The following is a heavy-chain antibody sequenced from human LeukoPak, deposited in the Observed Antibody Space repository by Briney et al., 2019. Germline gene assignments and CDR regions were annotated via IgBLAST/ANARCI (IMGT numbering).Heavy chain of an antibody. D-gene: IGHD6-13*01. J-gene: IGHJ5*02. V-gene: IGHV3-11*05. CDR1: GFSCTNYY. CDR3: AKDAERYRAAAGIIRFDP. CDR2: ITSI. Sequence: PGGSMRLSCAASGFSCTNYYMRGIPLAPGKGLEWVSYITSIYADSVKGRFTISRDNSKNTLYLQMNSLRAEDTAVYYCAKDAERYRAAAGIIRFDPWGQGTLVTVSS.